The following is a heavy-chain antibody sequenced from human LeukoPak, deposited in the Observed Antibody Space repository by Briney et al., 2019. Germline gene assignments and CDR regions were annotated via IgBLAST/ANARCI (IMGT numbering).Heavy chain of an antibody. CDR3: VRFYDSSGYLTPSLDY. D-gene: IGHD3-22*01. CDR1: GYTFTSYG. CDR2: ISAYNGNT. J-gene: IGHJ4*02. Sequence: RWASVKVSCKASGYTFTSYGISWVRQAPGQGLEWMGWISAYNGNTNYAQKLQGRVTMTTDTSTSTAYMELRSLRSDDTAVYYCVRFYDSSGYLTPSLDYWGQGTLVTVSS. V-gene: IGHV1-18*01.